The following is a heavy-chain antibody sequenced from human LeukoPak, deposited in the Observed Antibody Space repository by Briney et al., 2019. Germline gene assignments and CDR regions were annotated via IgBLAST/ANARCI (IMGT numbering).Heavy chain of an antibody. CDR2: ISYDGSNK. J-gene: IGHJ3*02. CDR1: GFTFSNYD. D-gene: IGHD4-17*01. V-gene: IGHV3-30*18. Sequence: GGSLRLSCAASGFTSGFTFSNYDMHWVRRAPGKGLEWVAVISYDGSNKYYADSVKGRFTISRDNSKNTLYLQMNSLRAEDTAVYYCAKNGLRVEAFDIWGQGTMVTVSS. CDR3: AKNGLRVEAFDI.